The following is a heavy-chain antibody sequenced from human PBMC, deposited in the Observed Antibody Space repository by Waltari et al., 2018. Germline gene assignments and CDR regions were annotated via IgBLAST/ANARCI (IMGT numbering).Heavy chain of an antibody. CDR2: ISSSSSYI. CDR3: ARGFIAAAGYYFDY. V-gene: IGHV3-21*01. D-gene: IGHD6-13*01. Sequence: EVQLVESGGGLVKPGGSLRLSCAASGFTFSSYSMNWVRQAPGKGLEWVSSISSSSSYIYYADSVKGRFTISRDNAKNSLYLQMNSLRAEDTAVYYCARGFIAAAGYYFDYWGQGTLVTVSS. J-gene: IGHJ4*02. CDR1: GFTFSSYS.